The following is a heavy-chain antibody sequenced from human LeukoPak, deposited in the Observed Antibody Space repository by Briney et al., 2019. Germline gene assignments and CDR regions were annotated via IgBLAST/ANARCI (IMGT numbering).Heavy chain of an antibody. D-gene: IGHD3-16*01. J-gene: IGHJ4*02. V-gene: IGHV3-43*01. CDR2: ISRDGSTP. Sequence: GGSLRLSCVASAFIFDDSLMHWVRQARGEGLEWISLISRDGSTPYYADSMKGRFTIARDNSKNSLFLQMNSLTPEDTAVYYCARDIRGNYFDSWGQGTLVTVYS. CDR3: ARDIRGNYFDS. CDR1: AFIFDDSL.